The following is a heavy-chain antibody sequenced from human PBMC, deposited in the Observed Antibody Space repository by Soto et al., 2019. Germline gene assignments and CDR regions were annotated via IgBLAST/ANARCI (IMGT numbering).Heavy chain of an antibody. D-gene: IGHD3-3*01. CDR3: ARNSYYDFWSGYQRGFEL. V-gene: IGHV4-38-2*01. CDR2: LYHSGST. Sequence: PSETLSVTWAVSGYPISSGYYWGWIRQSPGKGLEWIGSLYHSGSTYYNPSLKSRVTISVDSSKNQFSLRLTSVTAADTAVYYCARNSYYDFWSGYQRGFELWGQGTVVTVS. CDR1: GYPISSGYY. J-gene: IGHJ4*02.